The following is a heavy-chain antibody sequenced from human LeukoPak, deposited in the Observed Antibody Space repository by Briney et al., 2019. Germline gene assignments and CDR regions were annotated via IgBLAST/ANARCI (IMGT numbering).Heavy chain of an antibody. CDR3: ARGVVAAPPTLDY. V-gene: IGHV4-34*01. CDR2: INHSGST. Sequence: PSETLSLTCAVYGGSFSGYYWSWIRQPPGKGLEWIGEINHSGSTNYNPSLKSRVTISVDTSKNQFSLKLSSVTAADTAVYYCARGVVAAPPTLDYWRQGTLVTVSS. J-gene: IGHJ4*02. CDR1: GGSFSGYY. D-gene: IGHD2-15*01.